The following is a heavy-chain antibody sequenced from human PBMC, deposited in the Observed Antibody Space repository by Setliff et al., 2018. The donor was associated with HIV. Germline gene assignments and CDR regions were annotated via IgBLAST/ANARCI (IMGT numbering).Heavy chain of an antibody. CDR2: IYYIGTT. J-gene: IGHJ4*02. CDR1: GGSISGYY. V-gene: IGHV4-59*01. Sequence: PSETLSLTCTVSGGSISGYYWSWIRQPPGKGLEWIGYIYYIGTTNYNPSLKGRVTLSVDTSKNQLSLKLSSVTAADTAVYYCARGRSRYYYDGSGYYVDYWGQGTLVTAPQ. D-gene: IGHD3-22*01. CDR3: ARGRSRYYYDGSGYYVDY.